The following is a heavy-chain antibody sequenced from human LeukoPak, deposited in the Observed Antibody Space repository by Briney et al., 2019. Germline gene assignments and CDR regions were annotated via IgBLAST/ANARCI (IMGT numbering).Heavy chain of an antibody. J-gene: IGHJ4*02. V-gene: IGHV1-18*01. CDR1: GYTFSSYS. D-gene: IGHD2-15*01. CDR3: ARASYCSDGSCYSDY. Sequence: WASVKVSCKASGYTFSSYSISWVRQAPGQGLEWMGWISAYNGNTIYAQKVKGRVTMTTDTSTSTAYMELRSLKSDDAAVYYCARASYCSDGSCYSDYWGQGTLVTVPS. CDR2: ISAYNGNT.